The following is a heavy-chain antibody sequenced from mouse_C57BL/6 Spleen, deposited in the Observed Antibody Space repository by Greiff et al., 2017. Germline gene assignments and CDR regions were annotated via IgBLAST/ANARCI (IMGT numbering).Heavy chain of an antibody. CDR2: LDPENGDT. Sequence: VQLQQSGAELVRPGASVKLSCTASGFNIKDDYMHWVKQRPEQGLEWIGWLDPENGDTEYASKFQGKATITADTSSNTAYLQLSSLTSEDTAVYCCTTSYYSSWFAYWGQGTLVTVSA. J-gene: IGHJ3*01. V-gene: IGHV14-4*01. D-gene: IGHD2-12*01. CDR1: GFNIKDDY. CDR3: TTSYYSSWFAY.